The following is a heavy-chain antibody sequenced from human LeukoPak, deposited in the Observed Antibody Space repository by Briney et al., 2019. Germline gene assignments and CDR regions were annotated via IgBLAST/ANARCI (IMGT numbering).Heavy chain of an antibody. D-gene: IGHD2-2*02. Sequence: QPGGSLRLSCAASGFTLSNYAMSWVRQAPGQGLEWVSTISDNGGSTYYADSVKGRFTLSRDNSKNTLYLQMNSLRAEDTAVYYCARVGRSTSCYTDCPNDYWGQGTLVTVSS. V-gene: IGHV3-23*01. CDR1: GFTLSNYA. J-gene: IGHJ4*02. CDR3: ARVGRSTSCYTDCPNDY. CDR2: ISDNGGST.